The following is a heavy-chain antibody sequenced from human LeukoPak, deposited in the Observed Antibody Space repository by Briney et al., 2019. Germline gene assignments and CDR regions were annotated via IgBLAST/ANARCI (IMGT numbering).Heavy chain of an antibody. CDR3: ARASGRYSDAFDI. CDR1: GYTFTGYY. J-gene: IGHJ3*02. CDR2: INPNTGGT. D-gene: IGHD1-26*01. Sequence: ASVKVSCKASGYTFTGYYINWVRQAPGQGLEWMGWINPNTGGTIYAQKFQGRVTMTRDTSISTAYMELSRLRSDDTALYYCARASGRYSDAFDIWGQGTMVTVSS. V-gene: IGHV1-2*02.